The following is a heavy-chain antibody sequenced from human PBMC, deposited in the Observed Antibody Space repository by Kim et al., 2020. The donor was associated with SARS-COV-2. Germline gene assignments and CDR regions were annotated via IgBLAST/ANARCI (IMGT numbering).Heavy chain of an antibody. V-gene: IGHV1-18*04. CDR1: GYTFTSYG. Sequence: ASVKVSCKTSGYTFTSYGISWVRQAPGQGLEWMGWINSDNGDTNYAQKVQGRVTMTKDTSTSTAYMELRSLRSDDTAVYHCARNWNYRGLFDYWGQGTLVTVSS. D-gene: IGHD1-7*01. CDR3: ARNWNYRGLFDY. CDR2: INSDNGDT. J-gene: IGHJ4*02.